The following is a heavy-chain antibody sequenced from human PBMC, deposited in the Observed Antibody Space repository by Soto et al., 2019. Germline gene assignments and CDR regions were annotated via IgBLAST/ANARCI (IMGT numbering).Heavy chain of an antibody. CDR3: ARYYYDSSGYPKFDY. J-gene: IGHJ4*02. D-gene: IGHD3-22*01. V-gene: IGHV4-59*01. CDR2: IYYSGST. CDR1: GGSISSYY. Sequence: SETLSLTCTVSGGSISSYYWSWIRQPPGKGLEWIGYIYYSGSTNYNPSLKSRVTISVDTSKNQFSLKLSSVTAADTAVYYCARYYYDSSGYPKFDYWGQGTLVTVSS.